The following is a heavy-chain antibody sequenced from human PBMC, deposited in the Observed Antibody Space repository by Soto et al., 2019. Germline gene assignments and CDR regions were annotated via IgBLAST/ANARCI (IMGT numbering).Heavy chain of an antibody. Sequence: QVQLVQSGAEVKKPGSSVTVSCKASGGTFSSYAISWVRQAPGQGLEWMGGIIPIFGTANYAQKFQGRVTITADESTSTAYMELSSLRSEDTAVYYCAREIAVAGRIYFDYWGQGTLVTVSS. CDR1: GGTFSSYA. V-gene: IGHV1-69*01. D-gene: IGHD6-19*01. CDR3: AREIAVAGRIYFDY. CDR2: IIPIFGTA. J-gene: IGHJ4*02.